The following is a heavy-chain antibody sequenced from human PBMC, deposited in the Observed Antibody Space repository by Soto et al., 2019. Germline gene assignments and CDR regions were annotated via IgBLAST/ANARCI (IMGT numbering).Heavy chain of an antibody. Sequence: GGSLRLSCAASGFTFSSYGMHWVRQAPGKGLEWVAVISYDGSNKYYADSVKGRFTISRDNSKNTLYLQMNSLRAEDTAVYYCAKDIVDYDSSGYYPIHYYYYYGMDVWGQGTTVTVSS. CDR2: ISYDGSNK. CDR3: AKDIVDYDSSGYYPIHYYYYYGMDV. V-gene: IGHV3-30*18. CDR1: GFTFSSYG. D-gene: IGHD3-22*01. J-gene: IGHJ6*02.